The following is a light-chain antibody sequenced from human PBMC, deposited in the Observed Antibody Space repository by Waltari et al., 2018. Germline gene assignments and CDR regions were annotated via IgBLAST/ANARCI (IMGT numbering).Light chain of an antibody. Sequence: DIDMTQSPSTLSASVGDRVTITCRSSQSISSWLAWYQQKPGKDPKLLIYKASSLDSGVPSRFSGSGSGKEFTLTISSLQPDDFSTYYCQPYNSYSPYTFGQGTKLEIK. V-gene: IGKV1-5*03. J-gene: IGKJ2*01. CDR3: QPYNSYSPYT. CDR2: KAS. CDR1: QSISSW.